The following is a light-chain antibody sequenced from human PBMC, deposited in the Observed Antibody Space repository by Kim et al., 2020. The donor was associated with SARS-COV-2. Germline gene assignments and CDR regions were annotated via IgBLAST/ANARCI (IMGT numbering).Light chain of an antibody. V-gene: IGKV1-5*01. Sequence: DIQMTQSPSTLSASVGDRVTITCRASQSISNWLAWYQQKPGKAPKLLIYDASTLESGVPSRFSGSGSGTEFTLTISSLQPDDFATYYCQRYNYYFGQGTRLEIK. CDR3: QRYNYY. CDR2: DAS. J-gene: IGKJ5*01. CDR1: QSISNW.